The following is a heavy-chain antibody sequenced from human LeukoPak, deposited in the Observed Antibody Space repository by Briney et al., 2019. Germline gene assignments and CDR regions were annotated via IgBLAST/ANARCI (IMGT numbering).Heavy chain of an antibody. Sequence: KPSETLSLTCTVSGGSISSYYWSWIRQPPGKGLEWIGNIYYSGSTNYNPSLKSRVTISVKTSKNQFSLKLRSVTAADTAVYYCARVTGYTIEDYFDYWGQGTLVTVSS. V-gene: IGHV4-59*01. CDR2: IYYSGST. CDR3: ARVTGYTIEDYFDY. J-gene: IGHJ4*02. CDR1: GGSISSYY. D-gene: IGHD3-9*01.